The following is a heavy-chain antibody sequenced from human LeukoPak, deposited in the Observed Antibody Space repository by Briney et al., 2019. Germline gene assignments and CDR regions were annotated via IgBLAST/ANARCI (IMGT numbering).Heavy chain of an antibody. CDR1: GISLSNYA. CDR2: ISERGGST. J-gene: IGHJ4*02. V-gene: IGHV3-23*01. D-gene: IGHD3-10*01. CDR3: AKRGVVIRGLLVIGYHQEAYHYDF. Sequence: GGSLRLSCVVSGISLSNYAMTWVRQAPGKGLEWVSYISERGGSTTYADSVEGRFTISRDTSLNTLYLQMNNLRAEDTAVYFCAKRGVVIRGLLVIGYHQEAYHYDFWGQGVLVTVSS.